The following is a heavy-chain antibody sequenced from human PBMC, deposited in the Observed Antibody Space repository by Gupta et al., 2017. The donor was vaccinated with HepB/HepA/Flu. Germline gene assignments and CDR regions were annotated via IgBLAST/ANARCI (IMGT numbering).Heavy chain of an antibody. Sequence: QVQLQQSGPGLVKPSQTLSLTCAISGDSVFSSGVAWNWIRQSPSRGLEWLGRTYYRYKWSNAYAESVKSRITVNLDTSKNQLSLQLNSVTPEDTAVYYCARGKYSGFDYWGQGILVTVSS. CDR1: GDSVFSSGVA. J-gene: IGHJ4*02. D-gene: IGHD2-15*01. CDR3: ARGKYSGFDY. CDR2: TYYRYKWSN. V-gene: IGHV6-1*01.